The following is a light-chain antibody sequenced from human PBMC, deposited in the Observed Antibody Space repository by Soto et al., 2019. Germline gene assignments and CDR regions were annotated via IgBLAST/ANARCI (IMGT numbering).Light chain of an antibody. J-gene: IGLJ3*02. CDR2: EVS. Sequence: QSALTQPASVSGSPGQSITISCTGSSSDVGAYRYVSWFQQHPGRAPELIIYEVSNRPSGVSDRFSGSKSGNTASLTISGLKAEDEADYHCSSYTTTTAWVFGGGTKLTVL. V-gene: IGLV2-14*01. CDR3: SSYTTTTAWV. CDR1: SSDVGAYRY.